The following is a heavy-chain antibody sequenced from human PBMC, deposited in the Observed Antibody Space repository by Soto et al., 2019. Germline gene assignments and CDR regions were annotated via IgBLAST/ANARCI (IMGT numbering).Heavy chain of an antibody. J-gene: IGHJ3*02. V-gene: IGHV1-2*02. CDR1: GYTFTGYY. CDR3: ARAALYYYDSSGPTNDAFDI. CDR2: INPNSGGT. Sequence: ASVKVSCKASGYTFTGYYMHWVRQAPGQGLEWMGWINPNSGGTNYAQEFQGRVTMTRDTSISTAYMELSRLRSDDTAVYYCARAALYYYDSSGPTNDAFDIWGQGTMVTVSS. D-gene: IGHD3-22*01.